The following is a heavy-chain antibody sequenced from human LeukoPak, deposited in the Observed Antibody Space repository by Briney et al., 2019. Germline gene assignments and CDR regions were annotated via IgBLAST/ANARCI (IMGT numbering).Heavy chain of an antibody. CDR3: VRGPPHYDFWSGYSGYFDY. V-gene: IGHV4-34*01. D-gene: IGHD3-3*01. CDR2: INHSGST. J-gene: IGHJ4*02. CDR1: GGSFSGYY. Sequence: SSETLSLTCAVYGGSFSGYYWSWIRQPPGKGLEWIGEINHSGSTNYNPSLKSRVTISVDTSKNQFSLKLSSVTAADTAVYYCVRGPPHYDFWSGYSGYFDYWGQGTLVTVSS.